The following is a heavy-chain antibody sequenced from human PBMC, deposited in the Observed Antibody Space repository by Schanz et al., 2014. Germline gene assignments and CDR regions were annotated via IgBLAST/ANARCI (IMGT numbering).Heavy chain of an antibody. V-gene: IGHV1-46*01. CDR2: IDPSDGKT. J-gene: IGHJ5*02. CDR1: GYTFSDYQ. Sequence: QIQLMQSGPELKKPGASVRLSCTASGYTFSDYQIHWVRQAPGQGLEWVGVIDPSDGKTGYAQMFGGRVTMTADTSTNTAYMYLTSLRSDDTAVFYCARGFERGYNNWFGPWGRGTLVSVSS. CDR3: ARGFERGYNNWFGP. D-gene: IGHD3-10*01.